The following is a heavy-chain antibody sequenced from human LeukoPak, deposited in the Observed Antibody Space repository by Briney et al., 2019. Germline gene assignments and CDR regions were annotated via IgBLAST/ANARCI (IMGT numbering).Heavy chain of an antibody. J-gene: IGHJ5*02. CDR3: ARGGAARYWFDP. V-gene: IGHV4-59*01. CDR1: GGSISSYY. Sequence: SETLSLTCTVSGGSISSYYWSWIRQPPGKGLEWIGEIYHSGSTNYNPSLKSRVTISVDTSKNQFSLKLSSVTAADTAVYYCARGGAARYWFDPWGQGTLVTVSS. CDR2: IYHSGST. D-gene: IGHD6-25*01.